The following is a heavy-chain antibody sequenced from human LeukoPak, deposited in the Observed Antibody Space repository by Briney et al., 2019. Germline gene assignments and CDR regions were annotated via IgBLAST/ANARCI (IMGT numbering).Heavy chain of an antibody. Sequence: GASVNVSCKASVYTFTGYYMHWVRQAPGQGLEWMGWINPNSGDTNYAQKFQGRVTMARDTSITTVYMELSRLRSDDTAVYFCASGWSITGWYNNWFDPWGQGTLVTVSS. CDR3: ASGWSITGWYNNWFDP. CDR2: INPNSGDT. D-gene: IGHD6-19*01. V-gene: IGHV1-2*02. CDR1: VYTFTGYY. J-gene: IGHJ5*02.